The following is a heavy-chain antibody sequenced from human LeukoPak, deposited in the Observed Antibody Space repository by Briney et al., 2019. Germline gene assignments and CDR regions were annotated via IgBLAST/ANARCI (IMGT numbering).Heavy chain of an antibody. D-gene: IGHD3-9*01. CDR1: GGSFSGYY. CDR2: INHSGST. Sequence: SETLSLTCAVYGGSFSGYYWSWIRQPPGKGLEWIGEINHSGSTNYNPSLKSRVTISVDTSKNQFSLKLSSVTAADTAVYYCARGVRYFDWWARNWFDPWGQGTLVTVSS. CDR3: ARGVRYFDWWARNWFDP. V-gene: IGHV4-34*01. J-gene: IGHJ5*02.